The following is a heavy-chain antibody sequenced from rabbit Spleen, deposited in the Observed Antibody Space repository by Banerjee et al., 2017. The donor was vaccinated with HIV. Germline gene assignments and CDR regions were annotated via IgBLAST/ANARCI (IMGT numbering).Heavy chain of an antibody. CDR3: ARHNGGYDF. Sequence: QSLEESGGDLVKPGASLTLTCTASGVSFSYSSYMCWVRQAPGKGLEWIACIDIGSSGFTYFATWAKGRFTISKTSSTTVTLQMTRLTAADTATYFCARHNGGYDFWGPGTLVTVS. CDR2: IDIGSSGFT. V-gene: IGHV1S40*01. J-gene: IGHJ4*01. CDR1: GVSFSYSSY. D-gene: IGHD1-1*01.